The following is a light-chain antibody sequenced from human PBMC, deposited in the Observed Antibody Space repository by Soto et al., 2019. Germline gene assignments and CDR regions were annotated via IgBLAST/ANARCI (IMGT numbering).Light chain of an antibody. CDR1: SFNIGAGYD. Sequence: QSVLTQPPSVSGPPGQRVTISCTGSSFNIGAGYDVHWYQQLPGTAPKLLIYNNINRPSGVPDRFSGSKSGTSASLAITGLQPEDEADYYCQSYDTMLSGPGVFGGGTMLTVL. J-gene: IGLJ2*01. CDR3: QSYDTMLSGPGV. V-gene: IGLV1-40*01. CDR2: NNI.